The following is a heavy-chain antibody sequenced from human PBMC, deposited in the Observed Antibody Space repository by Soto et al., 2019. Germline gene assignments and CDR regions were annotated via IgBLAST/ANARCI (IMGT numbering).Heavy chain of an antibody. CDR2: IYYSGST. CDR1: AGSISRGDYY. J-gene: IGHJ6*02. Sequence: PSETLSLTCTLSAGSISRGDYYWSWIRQPPGKGLEWIGYIYYSGSTYYNPSLKSRVTISVDTSKNQFSLKLSSVTAADTAVYYCARDSYYYDSRAYYYGMDGWGQGTTVTVSS. CDR3: ARDSYYYDSRAYYYGMDG. V-gene: IGHV4-30-4*01. D-gene: IGHD3-22*01.